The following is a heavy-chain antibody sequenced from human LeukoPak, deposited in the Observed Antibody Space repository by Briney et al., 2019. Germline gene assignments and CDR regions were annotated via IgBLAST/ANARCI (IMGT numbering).Heavy chain of an antibody. V-gene: IGHV3-23*01. CDR2: ISGSGGST. CDR3: AKDDSGSYSTPFDY. Sequence: GGSLRLSCAASGFTFSGYVMSWVRQTPGKGLEWVSAISGSGGSTYYADSVKGRFTISRDNSKNTLYLQMNSLRAEDTAVYYCAKDDSGSYSTPFDYWGQGTLVTVSS. J-gene: IGHJ4*02. D-gene: IGHD1-26*01. CDR1: GFTFSGYV.